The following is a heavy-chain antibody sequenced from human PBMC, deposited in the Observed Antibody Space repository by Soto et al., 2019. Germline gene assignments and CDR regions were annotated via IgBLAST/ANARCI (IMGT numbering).Heavy chain of an antibody. CDR3: AREAVRYYYDSSGYYYGGGYFDY. J-gene: IGHJ4*02. V-gene: IGHV1-3*01. Sequence: ASVKVSCKASGYTFTSYAMHWVRQAPGQRLEWMGWINAGNGNTKYSQKFQGRVTITRDTSASTAYMELSSLRSEDTAVYYCAREAVRYYYDSSGYYYGGGYFDYWGQGTLVTVSS. CDR1: GYTFTSYA. D-gene: IGHD3-22*01. CDR2: INAGNGNT.